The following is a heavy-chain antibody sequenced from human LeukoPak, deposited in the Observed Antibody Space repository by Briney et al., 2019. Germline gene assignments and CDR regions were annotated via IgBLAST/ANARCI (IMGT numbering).Heavy chain of an antibody. Sequence: GGSLRLSCAASGFTFSDYHMSWIRQAPGKGLEWVSYISSSGSTIYYADSVKGRFTISRDNAKNSLYLQMNSLRAEDTAVYYCARDLYSGSYCDYWGQGTLVTVSS. CDR1: GFTFSDYH. CDR3: ARDLYSGSYCDY. CDR2: ISSSGSTI. J-gene: IGHJ4*02. V-gene: IGHV3-11*01. D-gene: IGHD1-26*01.